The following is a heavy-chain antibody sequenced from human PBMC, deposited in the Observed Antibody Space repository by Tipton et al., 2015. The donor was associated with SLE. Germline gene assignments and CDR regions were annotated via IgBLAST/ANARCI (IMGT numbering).Heavy chain of an antibody. CDR3: ATDTIFGVVITYGMDV. Sequence: GSLRLSCAASGFTFSYYSMNWVRQAPGKGLEWVSSISGSSNYIYYADSVKARFTISRDNAKNSLYLQMNSLRAEDTAVYYCATDTIFGVVITYGMDVWGQGTTVTVSS. D-gene: IGHD3-3*01. CDR1: GFTFSYYS. V-gene: IGHV3-21*01. CDR2: ISGSSNYI. J-gene: IGHJ6*02.